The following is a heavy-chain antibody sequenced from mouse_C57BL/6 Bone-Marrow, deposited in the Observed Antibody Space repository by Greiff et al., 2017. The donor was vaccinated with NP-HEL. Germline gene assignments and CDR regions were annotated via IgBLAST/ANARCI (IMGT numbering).Heavy chain of an antibody. D-gene: IGHD1-1*01. CDR1: GFSLTSYG. V-gene: IGHV2-3*01. CDR2: IWGDGGT. Sequence: VKLKESGPGLVAPSQSLSITCTVSGFSLTSYGVSWVRQPPGKGLEWLGVIWGDGGTNYHSALISSLSISKDNSKSQVCLKLNSLQTDDTATYYCAKASYGSSSSWFAYWGQGTLVTVSA. J-gene: IGHJ3*01. CDR3: AKASYGSSSSWFAY.